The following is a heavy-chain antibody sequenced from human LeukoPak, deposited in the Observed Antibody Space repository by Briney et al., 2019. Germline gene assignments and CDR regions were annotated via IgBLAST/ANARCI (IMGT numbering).Heavy chain of an antibody. CDR3: ARGITDIVVVPASNWFDP. V-gene: IGHV4-39*07. Sequence: SETLSLTCTVSGGSISSSGYYWGWIRQPPGKRLEWIGNIFYSGNTYYNPSVKSRVTISADTSKNQFSLKLSSVTAADTAVYYCARGITDIVVVPASNWFDPWGQGTLVTVSS. CDR2: IFYSGNT. J-gene: IGHJ5*02. D-gene: IGHD2-2*01. CDR1: GGSISSSGYY.